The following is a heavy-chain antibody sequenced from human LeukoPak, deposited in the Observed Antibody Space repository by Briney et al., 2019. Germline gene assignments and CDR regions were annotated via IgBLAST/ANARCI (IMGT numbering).Heavy chain of an antibody. CDR2: IYTSGST. V-gene: IGHV4-61*02. CDR1: GGSISSCSYY. CDR3: ARLGGYSGYDLDY. Sequence: SETLSLTCTVSGGSISSCSYYWSWIRQPAGKGLEWIGRIYTSGSTNYNPSLKSRVTISLDTSKNQFSLKLTSVTAADTAVYYCARLGGYSGYDLDYWGQGTLVTVSS. D-gene: IGHD5-12*01. J-gene: IGHJ4*02.